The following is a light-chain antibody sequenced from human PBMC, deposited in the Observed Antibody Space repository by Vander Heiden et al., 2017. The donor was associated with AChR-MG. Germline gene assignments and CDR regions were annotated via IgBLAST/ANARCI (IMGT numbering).Light chain of an antibody. CDR1: HSISSW. CDR3: QHYNNYPYS. Sequence: DVQMTQSPSNLSASVGDRVTITCRASHSISSWLAWYQQKPGKAPKRLVYRASSLQSGVPSRFSGSGSGTDCTLTSGSLQPDDFATYYCQHYNNYPYSFGQGTKLEI. J-gene: IGKJ2*03. CDR2: RAS. V-gene: IGKV1-5*03.